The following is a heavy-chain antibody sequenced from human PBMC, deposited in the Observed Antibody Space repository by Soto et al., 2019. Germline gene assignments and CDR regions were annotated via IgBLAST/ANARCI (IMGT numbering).Heavy chain of an antibody. Sequence: SEALYLTCTVSGVSIINTNDYWGWIRQPPGKGLEWVGSVYYSGSTYYNPSLKSRVTVSVDTSRNQFSLRLSSVTAADTAVYFCARHGTRMVRRPFDYWGQGDLVTVSS. J-gene: IGHJ4*02. V-gene: IGHV4-39*01. CDR3: ARHGTRMVRRPFDY. CDR1: GVSIINTNDY. D-gene: IGHD3-10*01. CDR2: VYYSGST.